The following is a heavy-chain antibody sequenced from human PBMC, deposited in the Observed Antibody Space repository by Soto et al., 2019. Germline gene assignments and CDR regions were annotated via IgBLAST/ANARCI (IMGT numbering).Heavy chain of an antibody. V-gene: IGHV2-26*01. Sequence: ESGPTLVNPTETLTLTCTVSGFSLTTGKMGVSWIRQPPGKALEWLAHIFSDNERSYSTSLQGRLTISKDASGSQVVLSMTNVDPVDTATYYCARMNVDSYQFYCAMDVWGQGTTVTVSS. D-gene: IGHD4-17*01. CDR3: ARMNVDSYQFYCAMDV. CDR2: IFSDNER. J-gene: IGHJ6*02. CDR1: GFSLTTGKMG.